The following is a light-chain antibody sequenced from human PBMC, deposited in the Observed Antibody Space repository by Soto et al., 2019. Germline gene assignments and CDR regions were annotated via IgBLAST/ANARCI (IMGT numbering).Light chain of an antibody. V-gene: IGKV3D-20*02. J-gene: IGKJ1*01. CDR3: QQRSNWPGT. Sequence: EFVLTQSPGTLSLSPGERATLSCRASQSVSSNSLAWFQLKPGQAPRLLIYGASSRATGIPARFSGSGSGTDFTLTISSLEPEDFAVYYCQQRSNWPGTFGQGTKVDIK. CDR1: QSVSSNS. CDR2: GAS.